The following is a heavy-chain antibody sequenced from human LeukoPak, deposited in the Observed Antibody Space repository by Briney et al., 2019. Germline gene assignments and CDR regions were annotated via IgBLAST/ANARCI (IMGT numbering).Heavy chain of an antibody. Sequence: GSVRVSCKPSGYTFTRYYMHWVRQAPGQGLEGMGWINPQSGGTNYAQKFQGRVTMTRDTSKSTAYMALSRLRSDDTAVYYCGRFGVVVLPAYFRSYNWFDTWGPGTLVTVSS. CDR3: GRFGVVVLPAYFRSYNWFDT. CDR2: INPQSGGT. J-gene: IGHJ5*02. CDR1: GYTFTRYY. V-gene: IGHV1-2*02. D-gene: IGHD2-2*01.